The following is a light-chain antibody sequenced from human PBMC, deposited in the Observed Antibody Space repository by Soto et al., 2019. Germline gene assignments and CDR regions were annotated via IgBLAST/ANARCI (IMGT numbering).Light chain of an antibody. J-gene: IGKJ2*01. CDR3: QQYINWPAYS. V-gene: IGKV3-15*01. CDR1: QSVGTS. CDR2: GAS. Sequence: EIVMTQSPATLSLSPGEGATLSCRASQSVGTSLAWYQQKPGQPPRILIFGASTRITGIPARFSGSGSGTEFILTFSSLHSEDFAVYYCQQYINWPAYSFGPGTKLEIK.